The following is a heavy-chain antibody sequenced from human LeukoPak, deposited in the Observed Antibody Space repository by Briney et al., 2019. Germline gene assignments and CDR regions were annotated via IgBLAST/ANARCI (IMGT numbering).Heavy chain of an antibody. CDR1: GGSISSDY. CDR2: VHSSGHT. Sequence: SETLSLTCGVAGGSISSDYWAWIRQTPGKGLEWIAYVHSSGHTSYSPSLKSRLAISMDASKNQFFLKLTSVTAADTAIYYCANYGPGSYYKAFDYWGQGTLVTVSS. CDR3: ANYGPGSYYKAFDY. V-gene: IGHV4-59*01. D-gene: IGHD3-10*01. J-gene: IGHJ4*02.